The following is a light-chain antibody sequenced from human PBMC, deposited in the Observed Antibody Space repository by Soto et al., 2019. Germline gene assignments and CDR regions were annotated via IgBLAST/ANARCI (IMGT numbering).Light chain of an antibody. V-gene: IGKV1-5*03. J-gene: IGKJ4*01. CDR1: QSVNSW. CDR2: KAS. Sequence: DIPMTQSPSSLSASVGDRVTITCRASQSVNSWLAWYQQRPGEVPKLLIYKASNLQSGVPSRFSGSGSGTEFTLSFSSLQPDDFATYYCQQYSRNPLTFGGGTKVET. CDR3: QQYSRNPLT.